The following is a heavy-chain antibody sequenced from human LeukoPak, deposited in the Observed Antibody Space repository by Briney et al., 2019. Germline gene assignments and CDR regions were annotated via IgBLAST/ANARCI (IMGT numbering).Heavy chain of an antibody. D-gene: IGHD1-14*01. CDR2: IYYSEST. Sequence: SETLSLTCTVSGGSISSGDYYWSWIRQPPGKGLEWIGYIYYSESTYYNPSLKSRVTISVDTSKNQFSLKLSSVTAADTAVYYCARDNPGDYYYYYGMDVWGQGTTVTVSS. CDR1: GGSISSGDYY. CDR3: ARDNPGDYYYYYGMDV. J-gene: IGHJ6*02. V-gene: IGHV4-30-4*01.